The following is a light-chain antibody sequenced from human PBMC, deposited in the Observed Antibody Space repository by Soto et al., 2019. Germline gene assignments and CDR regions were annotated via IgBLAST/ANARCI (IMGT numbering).Light chain of an antibody. V-gene: IGKV3-15*01. Sequence: IVIAQSSATLSVSSGGRATLSCRASQSVGSNLAWYQQKPGQAPRLLIYGASTRVTGIPARFSGSGSGTEFTLTISSLQSEDFAVYHCQQYYNWWTFGQGTKVDIK. CDR2: GAS. CDR3: QQYYNWWT. J-gene: IGKJ1*01. CDR1: QSVGSN.